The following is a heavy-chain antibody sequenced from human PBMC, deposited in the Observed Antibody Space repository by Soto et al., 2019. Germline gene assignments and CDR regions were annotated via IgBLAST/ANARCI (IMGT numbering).Heavy chain of an antibody. J-gene: IGHJ4*01. CDR3: AKDITGAVAGPLDF. D-gene: IGHD6-13*01. Sequence: GGSLRLSCAASGFTVSSNYMSWVRQAPGKGLEWVSVIYSGGSTYYADSVKGRFTISRDNFRNTLYLQMNSLRVEDTAIYYCAKDITGAVAGPLDFWGHGTLVTVSS. V-gene: IGHV3-53*01. CDR1: GFTVSSNY. CDR2: IYSGGST.